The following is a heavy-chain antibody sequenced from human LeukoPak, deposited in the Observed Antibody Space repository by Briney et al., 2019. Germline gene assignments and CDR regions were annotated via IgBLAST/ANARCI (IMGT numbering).Heavy chain of an antibody. D-gene: IGHD2-15*01. Sequence: GGSLRLSCAASGFTFGIYAMNWVRQAPGKGLEWVSYIGPSGSNIYYADSVKGRFTISRDNAKNSLYLQMNSLRAEDTAVYYCARGIKDIVVVVAAIDNWFDPWGQGTLVTVSS. CDR3: ARGIKDIVVVVAAIDNWFDP. CDR2: IGPSGSNI. CDR1: GFTFGIYA. V-gene: IGHV3-48*01. J-gene: IGHJ5*02.